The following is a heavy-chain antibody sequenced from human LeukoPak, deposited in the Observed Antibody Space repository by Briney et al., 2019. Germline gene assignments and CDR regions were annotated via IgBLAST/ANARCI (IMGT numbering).Heavy chain of an antibody. CDR3: AKDVSVGATFPDY. CDR2: INSDGSST. CDR1: GFTFSSYW. Sequence: GGSLRLSCAASGFTFSSYWMHWDRQAPGKGLVWVSRINSDGSSTSYADSVKGRFTISRDNSKNTLYLQMNSLRAEDTAVYYCAKDVSVGATFPDYWGQGTLVTVSS. J-gene: IGHJ4*02. D-gene: IGHD1-26*01. V-gene: IGHV3-74*01.